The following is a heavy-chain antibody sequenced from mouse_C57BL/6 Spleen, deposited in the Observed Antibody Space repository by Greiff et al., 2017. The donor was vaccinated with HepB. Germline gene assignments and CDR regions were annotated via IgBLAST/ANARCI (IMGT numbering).Heavy chain of an antibody. Sequence: EVQLQESGPGLVKPSQSLSLTCSVTGYSITSGYYWNWIRQFPGNKLEWMGYISYDGSNNYNPSLKNRISITCDTSKNQFFLKLNSVTTEDTATYYCACFGYDGYPYAMDYWGQGTSVTVSS. CDR3: ACFGYDGYPYAMDY. D-gene: IGHD2-3*01. CDR1: GYSITSGYY. V-gene: IGHV3-6*01. CDR2: ISYDGSN. J-gene: IGHJ4*01.